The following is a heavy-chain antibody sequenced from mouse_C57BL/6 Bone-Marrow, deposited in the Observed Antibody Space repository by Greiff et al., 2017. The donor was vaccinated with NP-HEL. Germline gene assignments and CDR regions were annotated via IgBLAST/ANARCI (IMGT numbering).Heavy chain of an antibody. Sequence: VQLQQSGAELVRPGASVTLSCKASGYTFTDYEMHWVKQTPVHGLEWIGAIDPETGGTAYNQKFKGKAILTADKSSSTAYMELRSLTSEDSAVYYCTRLQRVAYWGQGTLVTVSA. CDR2: IDPETGGT. D-gene: IGHD6-1*01. V-gene: IGHV1-15*01. CDR1: GYTFTDYE. CDR3: TRLQRVAY. J-gene: IGHJ3*01.